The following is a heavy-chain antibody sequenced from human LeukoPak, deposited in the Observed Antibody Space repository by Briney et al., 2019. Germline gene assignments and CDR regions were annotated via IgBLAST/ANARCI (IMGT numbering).Heavy chain of an antibody. D-gene: IGHD3-9*01. Sequence: GGSLRLSCAASGFTVSSNYMSWVRQAPGKGLEWVSVIYSGGSTYYADSVKGRFTISRDNSKNTLYLQMNSLRAEDTAVYYCASNVLRYFDWLPDAFDIWGQGTMVTVSS. J-gene: IGHJ3*02. CDR1: GFTVSSNY. V-gene: IGHV3-53*01. CDR3: ASNVLRYFDWLPDAFDI. CDR2: IYSGGST.